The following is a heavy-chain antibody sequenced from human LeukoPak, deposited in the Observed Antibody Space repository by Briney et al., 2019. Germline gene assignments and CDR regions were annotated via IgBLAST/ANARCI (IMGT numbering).Heavy chain of an antibody. CDR2: VYHSGST. J-gene: IGHJ6*02. V-gene: IGHV4-4*02. CDR3: AREVDYDSTGYRFSYYGMDV. D-gene: IGHD3-22*01. CDR1: GGSISSSNW. Sequence: PSETLSLTCAVSGGSISSSNWWSWVRQPPGKGLEWIGEVYHSGSTNYNPSLKSRVTISVDKSKNQFSLKLSSVTAADTAVYYCAREVDYDSTGYRFSYYGMDVWGPGTTVTVSS.